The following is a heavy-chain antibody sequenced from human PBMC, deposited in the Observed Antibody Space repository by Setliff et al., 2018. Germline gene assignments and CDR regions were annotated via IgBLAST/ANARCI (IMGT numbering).Heavy chain of an antibody. CDR2: IYYSGST. D-gene: IGHD6-13*01. Sequence: PSETLSLTCTVSGGSISSSSYYWGWIRQPPGKGLEWIGSIYYSGSTNYNPSLKSRVTMSVDTSKNQFSLKLRSMTAADTAVYYCAKQGSYYYYMDVWGKGTTVTVSS. CDR1: GGSISSSSYY. CDR3: AKQGSYYYYMDV. J-gene: IGHJ6*03. V-gene: IGHV4-39*07.